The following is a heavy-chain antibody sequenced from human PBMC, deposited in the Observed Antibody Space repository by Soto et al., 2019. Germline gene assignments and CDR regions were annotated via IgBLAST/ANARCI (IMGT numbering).Heavy chain of an antibody. CDR1: GGSISSGDYH. J-gene: IGHJ4*02. D-gene: IGHD3-3*01. Sequence: SDTLSLTCTVSGGSISSGDYHWSWIRQPPGKGLEWIGFVYYTGNTYYNPSLKSRVTISVDTSKNQFSLKLSSVTAADTAVYYCARSDFWSGYYTDYWGQGTLVTVSS. CDR3: ARSDFWSGYYTDY. CDR2: VYYTGNT. V-gene: IGHV4-30-4*02.